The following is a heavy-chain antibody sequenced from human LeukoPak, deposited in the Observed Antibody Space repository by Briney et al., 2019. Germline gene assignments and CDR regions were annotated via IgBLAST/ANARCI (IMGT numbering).Heavy chain of an antibody. D-gene: IGHD5-12*01. Sequence: GGSLRLSCAASGFTFSDYYMSWIRQAPGKGLEWVSYISSSSSTIYYADSVKGRFTISRDNAKNSLYLQMNSLRAEDTAVYYCARGAMVATPSEDWFDPWGQGTLVTVSS. CDR2: ISSSSSTI. J-gene: IGHJ5*02. V-gene: IGHV3-11*04. CDR3: ARGAMVATPSEDWFDP. CDR1: GFTFSDYY.